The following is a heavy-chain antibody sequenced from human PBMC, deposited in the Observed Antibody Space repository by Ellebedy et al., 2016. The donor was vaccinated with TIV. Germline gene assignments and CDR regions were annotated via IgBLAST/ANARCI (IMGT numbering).Heavy chain of an antibody. V-gene: IGHV1-2*05. Sequence: ASVKVSCKASGYSFTGYYLHWVRQAPGQGLEWMGRINPNSGGANYAQKFQGRITMTTDTSISTAYMELSGLRSDDAVVYYCTREKLDYYYYGMDVWGQGTTVTVSS. CDR3: TREKLDYYYYGMDV. D-gene: IGHD3-3*02. CDR2: INPNSGGA. CDR1: GYSFTGYY. J-gene: IGHJ6*02.